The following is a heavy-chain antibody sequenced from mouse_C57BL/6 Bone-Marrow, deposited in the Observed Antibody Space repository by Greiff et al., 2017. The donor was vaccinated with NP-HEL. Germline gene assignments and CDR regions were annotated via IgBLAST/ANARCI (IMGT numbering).Heavy chain of an antibody. J-gene: IGHJ1*03. CDR1: GFTFSDYY. D-gene: IGHD1-1*01. CDR3: ARHYYYGSSYPYVDV. Sequence: EVMLVESGGGLVQPGGSLKLSCAASGFTFSDYYMYWVRQTPEKRLEWVAYISNGGGSTYYPDTVKGRFTISRDNAKNTLYLQMSRLKSEDTAMYYCARHYYYGSSYPYVDVWGTGTTVTVSS. V-gene: IGHV5-12*01. CDR2: ISNGGGST.